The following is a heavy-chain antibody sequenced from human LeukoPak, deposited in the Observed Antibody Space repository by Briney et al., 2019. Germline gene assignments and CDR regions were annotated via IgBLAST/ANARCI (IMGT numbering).Heavy chain of an antibody. J-gene: IGHJ4*02. CDR2: IKQDGTEK. CDR1: GFTFSYYW. CDR3: AGGNGWLIDL. D-gene: IGHD6-19*01. V-gene: IGHV3-7*04. Sequence: GGSLRLSCAGSGFTFSYYWMNWVRQIPGKGLEWVANIKQDGTEKNYVGSVKGRFTISRDNAKKSLYLQLNSLRGGDTAIYYCAGGNGWLIDLWGQGTLVTVSS.